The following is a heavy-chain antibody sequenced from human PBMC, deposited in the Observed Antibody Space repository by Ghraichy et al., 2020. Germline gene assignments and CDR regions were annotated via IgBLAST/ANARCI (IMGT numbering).Heavy chain of an antibody. Sequence: GESLRLSCAASGFTFSSYAMHWVRQAPGKGLEWVAVISYDGSNKYYADSVKGRFTISRDNSKNTLYLQMNSLRAEDTAVYYCAREGTMVRGVMPDYWGQGTLVTVSS. V-gene: IGHV3-30-3*01. CDR2: ISYDGSNK. CDR1: GFTFSSYA. J-gene: IGHJ4*02. D-gene: IGHD3-10*01. CDR3: AREGTMVRGVMPDY.